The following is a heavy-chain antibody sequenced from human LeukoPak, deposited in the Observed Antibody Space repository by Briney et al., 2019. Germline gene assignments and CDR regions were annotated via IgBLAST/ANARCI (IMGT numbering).Heavy chain of an antibody. D-gene: IGHD3-3*01. CDR3: ARGVTIFGVVPRGAFDI. J-gene: IGHJ3*02. CDR2: IYYSGST. V-gene: IGHV4-34*01. Sequence: SETLSLTCAVYGGSFSGYYWGWIRQPPGKGLEWIGSIYYSGSTYYNPSLKSRVTISVDTSKNQFSLKLSSVTAADTAVYYCARGVTIFGVVPRGAFDIWGQGTMVTVSS. CDR1: GGSFSGYY.